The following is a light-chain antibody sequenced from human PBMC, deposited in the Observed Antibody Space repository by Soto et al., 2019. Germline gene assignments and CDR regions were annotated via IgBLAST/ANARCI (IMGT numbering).Light chain of an antibody. CDR1: QSVSSRY. Sequence: EIVLTQSPVTLSLSPGERATLSCRASQSVSSRYLDWYQQKPGQAPRLLISGASTRATGIPDRFSGSGSGTDFTLTISRLEPEDFAVYYCQQYGNSRWTFGQGTKVEIK. CDR2: GAS. V-gene: IGKV3-20*01. J-gene: IGKJ1*01. CDR3: QQYGNSRWT.